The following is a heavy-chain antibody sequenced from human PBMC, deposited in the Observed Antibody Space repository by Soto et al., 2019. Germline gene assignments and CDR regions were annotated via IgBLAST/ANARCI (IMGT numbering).Heavy chain of an antibody. V-gene: IGHV4-59*01. CDR3: ARGGGVPYYFDY. D-gene: IGHD3-10*01. Sequence: SETLSLTCTVSGGSISSYYWSWIRQPPGKGLEWIWYIYYSGSTNYNPSLKSRVTISVDTSKNQFSLKLSSVTAADTAVYYCARGGGVPYYFDYWGQGTLVTVSS. J-gene: IGHJ4*02. CDR1: GGSISSYY. CDR2: IYYSGST.